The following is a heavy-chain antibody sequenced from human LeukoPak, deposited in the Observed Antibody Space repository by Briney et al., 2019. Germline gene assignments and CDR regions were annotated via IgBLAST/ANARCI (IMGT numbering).Heavy chain of an antibody. CDR3: ARDRAHVYYYDSSGYSGGYFDY. CDR2: INPSGGST. D-gene: IGHD3-22*01. CDR1: GYTFTSYA. Sequence: ASVKVSCKASGYTFTSYAMHWVRQAPGQRLEWMGIINPSGGSTSYAQKFQGRVTMTRDTSTSTVYMELSSLRSEDTAVYYCARDRAHVYYYDSSGYSGGYFDYWGQGTLVTVSS. J-gene: IGHJ4*02. V-gene: IGHV1-46*01.